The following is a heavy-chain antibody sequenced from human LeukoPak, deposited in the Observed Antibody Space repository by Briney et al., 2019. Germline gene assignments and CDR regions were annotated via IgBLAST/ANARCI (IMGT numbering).Heavy chain of an antibody. D-gene: IGHD2-8*01. CDR3: ARDLGYCTNGVCYGVDY. CDR2: IWYDGSNK. Sequence: LGGSLRLSCAGSGVTDSGFTFSSDWMTWVRQAPGKGLEWVAVIWYDGSNKYYADSVKGRFTISRDNSKNTLYLQMNSLRAEDTAVYYCARDLGYCTNGVCYGVDYWGQGTLVTVSS. V-gene: IGHV3-33*08. J-gene: IGHJ4*02. CDR1: GVTDSGFTFSSDW.